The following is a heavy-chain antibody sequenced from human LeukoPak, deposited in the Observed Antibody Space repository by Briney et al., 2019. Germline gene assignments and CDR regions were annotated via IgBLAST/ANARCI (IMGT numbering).Heavy chain of an antibody. CDR1: GFTFSSYW. V-gene: IGHV3-7*03. CDR3: VRLHNDGLHDY. D-gene: IGHD5-24*01. J-gene: IGHJ4*02. Sequence: GGSLRLSCAASGFTFSSYWISWVRQAPGKGLNWVANIKQDGSEKNYVDSVEGRFTISRDNTRNSVYLPMNSLRVEDTAVYHCVRLHNDGLHDYWGQGTLVTVSS. CDR2: IKQDGSEK.